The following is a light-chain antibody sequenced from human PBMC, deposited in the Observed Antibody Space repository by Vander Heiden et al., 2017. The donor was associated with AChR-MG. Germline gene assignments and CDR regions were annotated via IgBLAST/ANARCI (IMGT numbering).Light chain of an antibody. CDR2: EGS. J-gene: IGLJ3*02. CDR3: CSYAGSSTWV. Sequence: SSLTQPASLSGSPGQSSPICCTGTSSDVGSYKLVSWYRQHPGQAPKLMVYEGSKRPSGVSNRFSSSKSGNTSSLTISGLQAEDEADYYCCSYAGSSTWVFGGGTKLTVL. V-gene: IGLV2-23*01. CDR1: SSDVGSYKL.